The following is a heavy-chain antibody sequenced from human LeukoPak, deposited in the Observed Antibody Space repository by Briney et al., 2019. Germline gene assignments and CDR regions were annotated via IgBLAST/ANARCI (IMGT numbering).Heavy chain of an antibody. Sequence: PSETLSLTCTVSGVSVSSGNYYWSWIRQPPGKGLEWIGYVYKSGGTNYNPSLKGRVTISVDTSKNQFSLKLSSVTAADTAVYYCARAPQARWWELDAFDIWGQGTMVTVSS. J-gene: IGHJ3*02. CDR1: GVSVSSGNYY. V-gene: IGHV4-61*01. CDR3: ARAPQARWWELDAFDI. D-gene: IGHD1-26*01. CDR2: VYKSGGT.